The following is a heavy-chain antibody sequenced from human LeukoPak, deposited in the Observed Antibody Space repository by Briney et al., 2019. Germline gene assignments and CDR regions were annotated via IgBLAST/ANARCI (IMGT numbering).Heavy chain of an antibody. D-gene: IGHD2-2*01. Sequence: ASVKVSFKASGYTFTSYGISWVRQAPGQGLEWMGWISAYNGNTNYAQKLQGRVTMTTDTSTSTAYMELRSLRSDDTAVYCCARDRPYIVVVPAAKDYYYGMDVWGQGTTVTVSS. CDR3: ARDRPYIVVVPAAKDYYYGMDV. CDR1: GYTFTSYG. V-gene: IGHV1-18*01. CDR2: ISAYNGNT. J-gene: IGHJ6*02.